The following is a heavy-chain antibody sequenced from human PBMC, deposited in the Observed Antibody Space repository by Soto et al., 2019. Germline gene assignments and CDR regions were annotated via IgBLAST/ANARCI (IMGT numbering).Heavy chain of an antibody. J-gene: IGHJ5*02. V-gene: IGHV1-3*01. CDR1: GYTFTSYA. CDR2: IDAGNGNT. D-gene: IGHD6-13*01. CDR3: ARGVPYLRSADGIHWFDP. Sequence: QVQLVQSGAEVKKPGASVKVSCKASGYTFTSYAMHWVRQAPGQRLEWMGWIDAGNGNTKYSQKFQGRVTITRDTSASKDYIELSSLRAEDTAVYYCARGVPYLRSADGIHWFDPWGQGNLVTVSS.